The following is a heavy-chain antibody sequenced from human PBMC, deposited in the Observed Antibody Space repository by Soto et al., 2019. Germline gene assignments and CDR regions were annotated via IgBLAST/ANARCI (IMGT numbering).Heavy chain of an antibody. CDR3: ARDATKFDTSGYYYYFDY. Sequence: TLSLTCTFSGGSISSCDYFWSWLRQPPGKGLEWIGYIFYTGNTFYNPSLKSRVTISVDTSKNQFSLRLTSVTAADTAVYYCARDATKFDTSGYYYYFDYWGQGTLVTVLL. D-gene: IGHD3-22*01. J-gene: IGHJ4*02. CDR2: IFYTGNT. CDR1: GGSISSCDYF. V-gene: IGHV4-30-4*01.